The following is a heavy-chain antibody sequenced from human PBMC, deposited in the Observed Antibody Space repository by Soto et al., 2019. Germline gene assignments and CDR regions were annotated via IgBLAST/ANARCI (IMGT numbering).Heavy chain of an antibody. Sequence: QVQVVQSGAEVKKPGASVKVACKASGYTFTTFGMSWVRQAPGQGLEWMGWISADDGDTNSAQKFQDRVTMTTDTTTNTAYMELRSLTSADTAVYYCARCYCSAGSCFTCCHFDLWGRGTLVTVSS. D-gene: IGHD2-15*01. CDR1: GYTFTTFG. V-gene: IGHV1-18*01. CDR2: ISADDGDT. J-gene: IGHJ2*01. CDR3: ARCYCSAGSCFTCCHFDL.